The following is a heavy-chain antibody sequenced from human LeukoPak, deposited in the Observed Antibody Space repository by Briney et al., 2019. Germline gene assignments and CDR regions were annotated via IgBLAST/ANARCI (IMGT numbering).Heavy chain of an antibody. CDR1: GGSISSSNW. D-gene: IGHD1-1*01. CDR3: ARGERDNWGTGANYFDY. CDR2: IYHSGST. V-gene: IGHV4-4*02. Sequence: PSETLSLTCAVSGGSISSSNWWSWVRQPPGKGLEWIGEIYHSGSTNYNPSLKSRVTISVDKSKNQFSLKLSSVTAADTAVYYCARGERDNWGTGANYFDYWGQGTLVTVSS. J-gene: IGHJ4*02.